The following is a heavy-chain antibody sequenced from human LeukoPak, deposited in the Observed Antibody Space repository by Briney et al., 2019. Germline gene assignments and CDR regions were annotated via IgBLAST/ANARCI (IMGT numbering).Heavy chain of an antibody. CDR3: ARVSPAASAIDFDH. Sequence: ASVKVSCKASAYRFTSYDVHWVRQASGQGLEWMGWMNPGTGVTGYAQNFQGRVIMTSDTSINTAYMDLSSLRSDDTAIYCARVSPAASAIDFDHWGQGTLVTVSS. D-gene: IGHD2-15*01. CDR1: AYRFTSYD. V-gene: IGHV1-8*01. CDR2: MNPGTGVT. J-gene: IGHJ4*02.